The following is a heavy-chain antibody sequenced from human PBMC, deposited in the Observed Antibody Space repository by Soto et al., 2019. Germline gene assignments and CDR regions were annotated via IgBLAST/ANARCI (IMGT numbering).Heavy chain of an antibody. CDR1: GFSLTTNQVG. D-gene: IGHD1-1*01. Sequence: QITLRESGPTLVKPTETLTLTCTFSGFSLTTNQVGVGWIRQPPGKALECLALIFCNEDKRYSPSLDNRLTITKDPHKNRVVLTMTDMDPADTATFYCVHVYFRGWKSGPDNWCQGTPVTVYS. CDR2: IFCNEDK. V-gene: IGHV2-5*01. J-gene: IGHJ4*02. CDR3: VHVYFRGWKSGPDN.